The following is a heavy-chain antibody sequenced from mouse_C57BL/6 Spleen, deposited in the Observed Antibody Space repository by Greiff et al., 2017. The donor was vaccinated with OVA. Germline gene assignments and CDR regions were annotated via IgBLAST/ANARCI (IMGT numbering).Heavy chain of an antibody. Sequence: EVKLMESGGGLVKPGGSLKLSCAASGFTFSSYTMSWVRQTPEKRLEWVATISGGGGNTYYPDSVKGRFTISRDNAKNPLYLQMSSLRSEDTALYYCARHGHSYSNYEGFAYWGQGTLVTVSA. J-gene: IGHJ3*01. V-gene: IGHV5-9*01. CDR2: ISGGGGNT. CDR3: ARHGHSYSNYEGFAY. CDR1: GFTFSSYT. D-gene: IGHD2-5*01.